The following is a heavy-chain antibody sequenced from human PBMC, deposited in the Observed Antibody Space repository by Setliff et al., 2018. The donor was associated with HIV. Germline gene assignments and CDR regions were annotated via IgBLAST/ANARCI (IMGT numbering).Heavy chain of an antibody. J-gene: IGHJ6*02. CDR2: INAGNGNT. V-gene: IGHV1-3*01. D-gene: IGHD2-15*01. Sequence: VASVKVSCKASGYTFTSYVMHWVRQAPGQRLEWMGWINAGNGNTKYSQKFQGRVTITTDESTTTVFMELTGLRSEDTAVYYCAREGLLVTSVGGAFWYHGMDVWGQGTTVTVSS. CDR3: AREGLLVTSVGGAFWYHGMDV. CDR1: GYTFTSYV.